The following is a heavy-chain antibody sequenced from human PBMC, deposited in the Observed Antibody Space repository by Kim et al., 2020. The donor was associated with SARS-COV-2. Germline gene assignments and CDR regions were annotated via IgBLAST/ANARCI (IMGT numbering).Heavy chain of an antibody. CDR2: ISSSGSTI. V-gene: IGHV3-48*03. CDR3: ARGGDIVVVVAASVDAFDI. Sequence: GGSLRLSCAASGFTFSSYEMNWVRQAPGKGLEWVSYISSSGSTIYYADSVKGRFTISRDNAKNSLYLQMNSLRAEDTAVYYCARGGDIVVVVAASVDAFDIWGQGTMFTVSS. D-gene: IGHD2-15*01. CDR1: GFTFSSYE. J-gene: IGHJ3*02.